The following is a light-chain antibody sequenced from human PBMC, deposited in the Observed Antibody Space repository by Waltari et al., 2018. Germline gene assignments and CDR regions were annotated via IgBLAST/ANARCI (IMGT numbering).Light chain of an antibody. V-gene: IGKV3-20*01. J-gene: IGKJ4*01. CDR3: QQYGSSLLT. CDR2: GAS. Sequence: DIVLTQSPGTLSLSPGERATPSCRASQSVSSSYLAWYQQKPGQAPRLLIYGASSRATGIPDRFSGSGSGTDFTLTISRLEPEDFAVYYCQQYGSSLLTFGGGTKVEIK. CDR1: QSVSSSY.